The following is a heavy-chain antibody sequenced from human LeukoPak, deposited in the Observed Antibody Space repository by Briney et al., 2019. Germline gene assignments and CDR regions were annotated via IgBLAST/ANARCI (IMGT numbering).Heavy chain of an antibody. CDR3: AKGTYSSSPRDY. CDR2: IWYDGFNK. D-gene: IGHD6-6*01. J-gene: IGHJ4*02. V-gene: IGHV3-33*06. CDR1: GFTFSSYV. Sequence: GGSLTLSCAASGFTFSSYVMHWVRQAPGKGLEWVAVIWYDGFNKYYADSVKGRFTISRDNSKNTLFLQMNSLRAEDTAVYYCAKGTYSSSPRDYWGQGTLVTVSS.